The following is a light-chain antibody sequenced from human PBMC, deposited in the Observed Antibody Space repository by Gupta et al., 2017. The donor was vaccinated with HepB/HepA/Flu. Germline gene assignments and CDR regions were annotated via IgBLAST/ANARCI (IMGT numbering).Light chain of an antibody. CDR2: AAS. Sequence: ETVMAQSPATLSVSPGERATLSCRASQNVNSNLAWYQHKPGQAPRLLIYAASSRATDTPARFSGSGSGTDFTLTISSLQSEDSGVYYCQHDYHWPRTFGQGTKLEV. J-gene: IGKJ1*01. V-gene: IGKV3-15*01. CDR3: QHDYHWPRT. CDR1: QNVNSN.